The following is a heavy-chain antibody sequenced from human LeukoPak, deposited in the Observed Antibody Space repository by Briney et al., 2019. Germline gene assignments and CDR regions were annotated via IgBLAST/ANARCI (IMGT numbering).Heavy chain of an antibody. CDR1: GFTFSSYG. CDR3: AKDSRYYYDSSGYSDPGTFDY. CDR2: VWSDGTDK. J-gene: IGHJ4*02. V-gene: IGHV3-33*06. Sequence: GRSLRLSCAASGFTFSSYGIHWVRQAPGKGLEWVAVVWSDGTDKYYADSVKGRFTISRDNSKNTLYLQMNSLRAEDTAVYYCAKDSRYYYDSSGYSDPGTFDYWGQGTLVTVSS. D-gene: IGHD3-22*01.